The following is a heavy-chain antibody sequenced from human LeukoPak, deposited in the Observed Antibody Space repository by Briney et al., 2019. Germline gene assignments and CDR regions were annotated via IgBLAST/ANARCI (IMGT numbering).Heavy chain of an antibody. CDR3: ARDSGGVLWFGESDYGMDV. V-gene: IGHV3-21*01. Sequence: PGGSLRLSCAGSGFTFSSYSMNWVRQAPGKGLEWVSSISSSSSYIYYADSVKGRFTISRDNDKNSLYLQMNSLRAEDTAVYYCARDSGGVLWFGESDYGMDVWGQGTTVTVSS. J-gene: IGHJ6*02. CDR2: ISSSSSYI. D-gene: IGHD3-10*01. CDR1: GFTFSSYS.